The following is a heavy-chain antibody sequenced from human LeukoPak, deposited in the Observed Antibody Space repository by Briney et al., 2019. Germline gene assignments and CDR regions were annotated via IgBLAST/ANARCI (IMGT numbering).Heavy chain of an antibody. V-gene: IGHV4-39*07. CDR1: GGSISSSSYY. CDR3: ARSWIQLWFHY. J-gene: IGHJ4*02. D-gene: IGHD5-18*01. CDR2: IYYSGST. Sequence: PSETLSLTCTVSGGSISSSSYYWGWIRQPPGKGLEWIGSIYYSGSTYYNPSLKSRVTISVDTSKNQFSLKLSSATAADTAVYYCARSWIQLWFHYWGQGTLVTVSS.